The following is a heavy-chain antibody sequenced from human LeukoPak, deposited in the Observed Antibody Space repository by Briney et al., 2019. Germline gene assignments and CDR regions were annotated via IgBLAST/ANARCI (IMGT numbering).Heavy chain of an antibody. D-gene: IGHD6-13*01. V-gene: IGHV1-46*01. CDR3: ARESAGIAAAGTPWFGP. J-gene: IGHJ5*02. CDR1: GYTFTSYY. CDR2: INPSGGST. Sequence: ASVKVSCKASGYTFTSYYMHWVRQAPGQGLEWMGIINPSGGSTSYAQKFQGRVTMTRDTSTSTVYMELSSLRSEDTAVYYCARESAGIAAAGTPWFGPWGQGTLVTVSS.